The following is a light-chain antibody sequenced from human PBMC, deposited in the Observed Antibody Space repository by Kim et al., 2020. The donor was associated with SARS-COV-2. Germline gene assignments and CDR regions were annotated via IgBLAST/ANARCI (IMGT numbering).Light chain of an antibody. J-gene: IGKJ5*01. CDR2: AAS. Sequence: DIQLTQSPPFLSASVGDRVTITCWASEGISTHLAWYQQKPGKAPKLLIYAASTLQTGVPSRFSGSGSGTEFTLTISGLQPEDFASYFCQRLDKWPPRTLGQGTRLEIK. CDR3: QRLDKWPPRT. V-gene: IGKV1-9*01. CDR1: EGISTH.